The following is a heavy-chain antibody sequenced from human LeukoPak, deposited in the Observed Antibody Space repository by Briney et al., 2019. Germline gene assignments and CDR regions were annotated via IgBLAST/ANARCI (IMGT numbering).Heavy chain of an antibody. J-gene: IGHJ6*03. CDR2: ISYDGSNK. V-gene: IGHV3-30-3*01. CDR1: GFTFSSYA. D-gene: IGHD5-12*01. Sequence: GGSLRLSCAASGFTFSSYAMHWVRQAPGKGLEWVAVISYDGSNKYYADSVKGRFTISRDNSKNTLYLQMNSLRAEDTAVYYCARFPVATDDYYYYYMDVWGKGTTVTVSS. CDR3: ARFPVATDDYYYYYMDV.